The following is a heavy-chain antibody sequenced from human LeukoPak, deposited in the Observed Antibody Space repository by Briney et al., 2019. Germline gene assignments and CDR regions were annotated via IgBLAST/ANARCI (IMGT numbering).Heavy chain of an antibody. J-gene: IGHJ6*02. CDR1: GYTFTSYD. D-gene: IGHD3-22*01. Sequence: SVKVSCKASGYTFTSYDINWVRQANGQGLEWMGWMNPNSGNTGYAQKFQGRVTMTRNTSISTSYIHLSSLISEDTAVYYCARCFWGGSSGYSLYYYYYGIDVWGQGTTVTVSS. CDR2: MNPNSGNT. V-gene: IGHV1-8*01. CDR3: ARCFWGGSSGYSLYYYYYGIDV.